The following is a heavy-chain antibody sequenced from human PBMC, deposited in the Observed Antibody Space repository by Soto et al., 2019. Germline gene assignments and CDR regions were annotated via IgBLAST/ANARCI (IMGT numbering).Heavy chain of an antibody. CDR2: IDSGSTTI. J-gene: IGHJ4*02. D-gene: IGHD2-2*01. Sequence: EVQLVESGGGLVQPGGSLRLSCVASGFTFSSYSMNWVRQAPGKGLEWVSYIDSGSTTIYYADSVKGRFTISRGNAKNSLYLQMNSLRDADTAVYYWARDILRYCSGTTCYSYYFDYWGQGTLVTVAS. CDR3: ARDILRYCSGTTCYSYYFDY. V-gene: IGHV3-48*02. CDR1: GFTFSSYS.